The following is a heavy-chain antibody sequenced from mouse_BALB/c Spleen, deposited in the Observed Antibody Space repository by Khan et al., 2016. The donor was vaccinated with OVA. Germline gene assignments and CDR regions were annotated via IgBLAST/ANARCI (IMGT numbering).Heavy chain of an antibody. Sequence: EVQLQESGPEVVKPGASVKISCTASGYTFTDYNMDWVKQRHGKSLEWIGYFFPNSGGSGYNQKFKTKATLTVDISSSTAYMDLRSLTSEDSAVYCWVRSGYGSFAFWGQGTLVTVSA. D-gene: IGHD3-1*01. J-gene: IGHJ3*01. CDR3: VRSGYGSFAF. CDR2: FFPNSGGS. CDR1: GYTFTDYN. V-gene: IGHV1S29*02.